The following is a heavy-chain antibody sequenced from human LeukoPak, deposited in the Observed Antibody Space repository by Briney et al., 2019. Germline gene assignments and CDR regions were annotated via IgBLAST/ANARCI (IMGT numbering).Heavy chain of an antibody. D-gene: IGHD6-6*01. Sequence: SETLSLTCAVSGYSISSGYYWGGSRRPPGKGREWIGIIYHRGSTYYNPSLKSRVTISVDTSKNQFSLKLSSVTAADTAVYYCARVGIAARPFFDYWGQGTLVTVSS. CDR1: GYSISSGYY. CDR2: IYHRGST. V-gene: IGHV4-38-2*01. J-gene: IGHJ4*02. CDR3: ARVGIAARPFFDY.